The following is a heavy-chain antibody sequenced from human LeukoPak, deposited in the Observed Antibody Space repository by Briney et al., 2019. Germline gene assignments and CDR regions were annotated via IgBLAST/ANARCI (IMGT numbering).Heavy chain of an antibody. D-gene: IGHD4-17*01. CDR2: IYYSGST. V-gene: IGHV4-39*07. Sequence: SETLSLTCTVSGGSISSSSYYWGWIRQPPGKGLEWIGNIYYSGSTYYNPSLKSRVTISVDTSKNQFSLKLSSVTAADTAVYYCVRTVIPGWFNPWGQGTLVTVSS. J-gene: IGHJ5*02. CDR1: GGSISSSSYY. CDR3: VRTVIPGWFNP.